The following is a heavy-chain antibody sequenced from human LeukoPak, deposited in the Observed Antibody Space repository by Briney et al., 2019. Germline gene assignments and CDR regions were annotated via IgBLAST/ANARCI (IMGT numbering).Heavy chain of an antibody. CDR1: GYIFTSYS. Sequence: APVKVSCKASGYIFTSYSMHWVRQAPGQGLEWMGIINPSGGSPGYAQRFQGRLIMTRDTSTSTVYMELSSLRYEDTAVYYCARDDSTFCGGDCFSNYCDHWGQGTLITVSS. J-gene: IGHJ4*02. D-gene: IGHD2-21*02. CDR2: INPSGGSP. V-gene: IGHV1-46*01. CDR3: ARDDSTFCGGDCFSNYCDH.